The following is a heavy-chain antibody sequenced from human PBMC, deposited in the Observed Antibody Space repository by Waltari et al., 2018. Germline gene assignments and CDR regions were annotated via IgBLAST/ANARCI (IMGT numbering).Heavy chain of an antibody. D-gene: IGHD3-22*01. CDR3: AKDPSRITMIVVIRYFDY. CDR1: GFTFSSYA. V-gene: IGHV3-23*01. Sequence: EVQLLESGGGLVQPGGSLRLSCAASGFTFSSYAMSWVRQAPGKGLEWVSAISGSGGSTYYAESVKGRFTISRDNSKNTLYLQMNSLRAEDTAVYYCAKDPSRITMIVVIRYFDYWGQGTLVTVSS. J-gene: IGHJ4*02. CDR2: ISGSGGST.